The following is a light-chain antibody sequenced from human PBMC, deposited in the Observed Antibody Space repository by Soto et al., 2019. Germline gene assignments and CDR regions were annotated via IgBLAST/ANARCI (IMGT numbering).Light chain of an antibody. Sequence: SYELTQPPSVSVAPGKTARITCGGTKIGSKSVHWYQQKPGQAPVLVIYYDSDRPSGIPERLSGSNSGNTATLTISRVEAGDEADYYCQVWDSSSDRDVVFGGGTQLTVL. CDR1: KIGSKS. J-gene: IGLJ2*01. V-gene: IGLV3-21*04. CDR2: YDS. CDR3: QVWDSSSDRDVV.